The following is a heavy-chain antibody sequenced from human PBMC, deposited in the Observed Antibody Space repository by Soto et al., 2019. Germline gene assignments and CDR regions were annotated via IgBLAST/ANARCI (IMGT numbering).Heavy chain of an antibody. V-gene: IGHV4-31*03. D-gene: IGHD5-18*01. J-gene: IGHJ4*02. CDR2: IYYSGST. Sequence: PSETLSLTCTVSGGSISSGGYYWSWIRQHPGEGLEYIGYIYYSGSTSYNPSFESRASISVDSSENQFSLRLTSVTAADTAVYYCARRAGNRRGYPIDSWGQGTLVTVSS. CDR1: GGSISSGGYY. CDR3: ARRAGNRRGYPIDS.